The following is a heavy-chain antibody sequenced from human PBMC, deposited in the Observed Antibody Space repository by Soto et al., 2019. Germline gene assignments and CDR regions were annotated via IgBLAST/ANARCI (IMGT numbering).Heavy chain of an antibody. CDR2: IYYSGST. J-gene: IGHJ4*02. CDR1: GGSVSSGSYY. D-gene: IGHD3-22*01. CDR3: ARVTYYYDSSGYYYPNYYFDY. Sequence: SETLSLTCTFSGGSVSSGSYYWIWIRQPPGNGLELIGYIYYSGSTNYNPSLKSRVTISVDTSKNQFSLKLSSVTAADTAVYYCARVTYYYDSSGYYYPNYYFDYWGQGTLVTVSS. V-gene: IGHV4-61*01.